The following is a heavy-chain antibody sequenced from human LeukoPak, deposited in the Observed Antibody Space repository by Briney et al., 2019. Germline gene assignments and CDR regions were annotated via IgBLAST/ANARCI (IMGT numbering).Heavy chain of an antibody. CDR1: GDSIRNIYW. D-gene: IGHD3-16*01. V-gene: IGHV4-4*02. J-gene: IGHJ4*02. CDR3: ARQIRGTVDY. Sequence: SETLSLTCAVSGDSIRNIYWWSWVRQPPGKGLEWIGEIHQSGSANCNPSLKSRVTISVDKNKKQFSLNLNSVTAADTAVYYCARQIRGTVDYWGQGTLVTVSS. CDR2: IHQSGSA.